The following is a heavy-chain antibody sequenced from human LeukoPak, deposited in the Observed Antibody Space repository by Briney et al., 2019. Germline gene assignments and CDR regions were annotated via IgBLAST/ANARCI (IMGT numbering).Heavy chain of an antibody. V-gene: IGHV4-38-2*02. CDR2: IYYSGST. J-gene: IGHJ5*02. Sequence: SETLSLTCTVSGHSIINSYYWGWIRQPPGKGLEWIGSIYYSGSTYYNPSLKSRVTISIDTSKNQFSLKLSSVTAADTAVYYCARDLSGNDWFDPWGQGTLVTVSS. D-gene: IGHD1-26*01. CDR1: GHSIINSYY. CDR3: ARDLSGNDWFDP.